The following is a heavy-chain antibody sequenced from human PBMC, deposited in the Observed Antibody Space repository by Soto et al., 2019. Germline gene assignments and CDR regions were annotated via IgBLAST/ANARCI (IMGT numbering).Heavy chain of an antibody. V-gene: IGHV4-31*03. CDR3: ARGGGYDSFDY. CDR1: GGSISSGGYD. J-gene: IGHJ4*02. D-gene: IGHD5-12*01. Sequence: SETLSLTCTVSGGSISSGGYDWSWIRQHPGKGLEWIGYIYYSGSPYFHPSFKSRLTMSIDRTRNQFSLKLSSVTAADMAVYYCARGGGYDSFDYWGQGFLVT. CDR2: IYYSGSP.